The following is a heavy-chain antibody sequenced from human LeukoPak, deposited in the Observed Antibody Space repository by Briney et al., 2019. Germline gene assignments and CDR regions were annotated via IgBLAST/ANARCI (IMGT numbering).Heavy chain of an antibody. V-gene: IGHV4-4*07. Sequence: PSETLSLTCAVYGGSFSGYYWSWIRQPAGKGLEWIGRIYTSGSTNYNPSLKSRVTMSVDTSKNQFSLKLSSVTAADTAVYYCARDRAIVVVPAAIEYNWFDPWGQGTLVTVSS. CDR1: GGSFSGYY. D-gene: IGHD2-2*01. CDR2: IYTSGST. J-gene: IGHJ5*02. CDR3: ARDRAIVVVPAAIEYNWFDP.